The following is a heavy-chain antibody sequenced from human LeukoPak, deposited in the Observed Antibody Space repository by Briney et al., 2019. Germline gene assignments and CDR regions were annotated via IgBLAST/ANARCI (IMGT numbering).Heavy chain of an antibody. CDR2: SSAYNGNT. CDR1: GYTFTSYV. CDR3: ARERYSYREHPKLFDY. J-gene: IGHJ4*02. Sequence: ASVKVSCKASGYTFTSYVISWVRQAPGQGLEWMGWSSAYNGNTNYAQKLQGRVTMTTDTSTSTAYMELRSLRSDDTAVYYCARERYSYREHPKLFDYWGQGTLVTVSS. V-gene: IGHV1-18*01. D-gene: IGHD5-18*01.